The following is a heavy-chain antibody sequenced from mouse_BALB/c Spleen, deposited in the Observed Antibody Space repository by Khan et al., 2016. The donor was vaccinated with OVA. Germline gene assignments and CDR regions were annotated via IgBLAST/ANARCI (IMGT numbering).Heavy chain of an antibody. D-gene: IGHD2-3*01. V-gene: IGHV3-2*02. Sequence: VQLQESGPGLVKPSQSLSLTCTVTGYSITSDYAWHWIRQFPGNKLEWMGYISYSGNTNYNPSLKSLISITRATSKNQFFLQLNSVTAEATATSYCARVDGGDFDYWGQGTTRTVSS. CDR2: ISYSGNT. CDR3: ARVDGGDFDY. CDR1: GYSITSDYA. J-gene: IGHJ2*01.